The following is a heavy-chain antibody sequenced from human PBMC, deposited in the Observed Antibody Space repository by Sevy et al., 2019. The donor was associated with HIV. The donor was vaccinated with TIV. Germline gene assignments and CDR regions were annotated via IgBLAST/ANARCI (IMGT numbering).Heavy chain of an antibody. D-gene: IGHD5-12*01. CDR2: IYYTGST. Sequence: SETLSLTCTVFGGSISAYYWSWIRQPPGKGLEYIGYIYYTGSTNYNPSLKSRFTISVDTSKNQFSLRLTSVTAADTAIDYCARAPPVRSGDDSLNWFDPWGQGTLVTVSS. V-gene: IGHV4-59*01. J-gene: IGHJ5*02. CDR3: ARAPPVRSGDDSLNWFDP. CDR1: GGSISAYY.